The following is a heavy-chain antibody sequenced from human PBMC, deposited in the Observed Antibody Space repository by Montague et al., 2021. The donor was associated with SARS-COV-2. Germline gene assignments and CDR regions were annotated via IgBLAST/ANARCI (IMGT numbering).Heavy chain of an antibody. CDR1: GFSLSTSGMC. CDR3: ARTPYYYDSSGYYYGAFDV. D-gene: IGHD3-22*01. V-gene: IGHV2-70*11. CDR2: TDWDDDK. Sequence: PALVKLTQTLTLTCTFSGFSLSTSGMCVSWIRQPPGKALEWPARTDWDDDKYYSTSLKTRLTISKDTSKNQVVLTMTNMDPVDTATYYCARTPYYYDSSGYYYGAFDVWGQGTMVTVSS. J-gene: IGHJ3*01.